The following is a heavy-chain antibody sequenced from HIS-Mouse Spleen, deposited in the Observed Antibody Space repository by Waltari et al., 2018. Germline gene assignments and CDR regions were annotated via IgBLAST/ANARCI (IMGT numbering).Heavy chain of an antibody. V-gene: IGHV4-31*03. Sequence: QVQLQESGPGLVKPSQTLSLTCTVSGGSISSGGYYWSWIREHPGKGLEWIGYIYYSGSTYDNPSLKSRVTISVDTSKNQFALKLSSVTAADTAVYYCARAPIRGYWYFDLWGRGTLVTVSS. CDR3: ARAPIRGYWYFDL. J-gene: IGHJ2*01. CDR2: IYYSGST. D-gene: IGHD3-16*01. CDR1: GGSISSGGYY.